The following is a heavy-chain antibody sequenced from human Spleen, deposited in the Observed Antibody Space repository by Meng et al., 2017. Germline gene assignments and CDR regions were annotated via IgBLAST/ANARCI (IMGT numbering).Heavy chain of an antibody. D-gene: IGHD6-19*01. Sequence: QVQLQQWGAGLFKPSETLSLTCAVYGGSFSDYSWTWIRQTPGKGLEWIGDINHSGHTNYNPSLKSRLTISVDTAKNQISLKLTSVTAAETAVYYCVRSSGWVRTGFDPWGQGTLVTVSS. J-gene: IGHJ5*02. CDR3: VRSSGWVRTGFDP. V-gene: IGHV4-34*01. CDR1: GGSFSDYS. CDR2: INHSGHT.